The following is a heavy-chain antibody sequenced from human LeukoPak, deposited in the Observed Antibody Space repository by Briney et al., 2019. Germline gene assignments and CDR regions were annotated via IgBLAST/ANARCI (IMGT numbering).Heavy chain of an antibody. J-gene: IGHJ4*02. Sequence: SETLSLTCTVSGGSISSGSYFWTWIRQPAGKGLEWIGRINTSGSTNYNPSLKSRVTISVDTSKNQFSLKLSSVTAADTAVFYCAREGYTSSWYSGYYYFDYWGQGTLVTDSS. CDR1: GGSISSGSYF. D-gene: IGHD6-13*01. CDR2: INTSGST. CDR3: AREGYTSSWYSGYYYFDY. V-gene: IGHV4-61*02.